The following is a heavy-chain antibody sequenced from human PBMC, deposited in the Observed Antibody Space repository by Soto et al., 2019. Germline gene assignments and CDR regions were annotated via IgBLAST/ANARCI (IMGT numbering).Heavy chain of an antibody. J-gene: IGHJ5*02. CDR3: ARDREAARPGWFDP. D-gene: IGHD6-6*01. Sequence: ASVKVSCKASGYTFKTYGLSWVRQAPGQGLEWLGWISAYNGNTNYAQKFQGRVTMTTDTPTSTAYMELRSLRSDDTALYYCARDREAARPGWFDPWGQGTLVTVSS. CDR1: GYTFKTYG. V-gene: IGHV1-18*04. CDR2: ISAYNGNT.